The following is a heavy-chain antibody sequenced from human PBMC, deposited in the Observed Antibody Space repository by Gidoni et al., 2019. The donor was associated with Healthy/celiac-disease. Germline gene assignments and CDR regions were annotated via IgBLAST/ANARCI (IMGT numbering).Heavy chain of an antibody. J-gene: IGHJ4*02. CDR3: ARGGSDSSGWYTPREKRGMVDY. Sequence: QVQLQQWGAGLLKPSETLSLTCAVYGGSFSGSYWSWIRQPPGKGLEGIGEINHSGSANDNPSLKSRVTISVDTSKNQFSLKLSSVTAADTAVYYCARGGSDSSGWYTPREKRGMVDYWGQGTLVTVSS. CDR1: GGSFSGSY. V-gene: IGHV4-34*01. D-gene: IGHD6-19*01. CDR2: INHSGSA.